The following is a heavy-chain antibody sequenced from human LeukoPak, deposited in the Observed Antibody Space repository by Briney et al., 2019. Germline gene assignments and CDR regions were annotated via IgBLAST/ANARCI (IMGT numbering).Heavy chain of an antibody. J-gene: IGHJ4*02. CDR2: ISSRNSFI. CDR3: ARASFRY. D-gene: IGHD3-16*02. V-gene: IGHV3-21*01. Sequence: PGGSLRLSCVATAPSTLSFSSYSMNWVRQAPGRGLEWVSSISSRNSFIYYADSVKGRFTISRDNTKNSLYLQMSSLRAEDTAVYYGARASFRYWGQGTLVTVSS. CDR1: APSTLSFSSYS.